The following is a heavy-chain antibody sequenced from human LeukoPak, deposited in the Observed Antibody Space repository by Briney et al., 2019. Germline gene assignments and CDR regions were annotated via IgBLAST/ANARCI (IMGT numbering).Heavy chain of an antibody. CDR3: ARDSFETDIDY. J-gene: IGHJ4*02. D-gene: IGHD1-14*01. CDR2: IKEDGSEK. CDR1: GFPFSRNW. Sequence: PGGSLRLSCAVSGFPFSRNWMSWVRQAPGKGLEWVANIKEDGSEKYYVESMKGRFTISRDNVKNSLYLQINSLRAADTAVYEYARDSFETDIDYWGQGTLVTVSS. V-gene: IGHV3-7*01.